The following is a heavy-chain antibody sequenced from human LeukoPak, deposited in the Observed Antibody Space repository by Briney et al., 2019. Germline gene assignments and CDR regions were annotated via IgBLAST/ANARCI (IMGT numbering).Heavy chain of an antibody. CDR2: INPNSGGT. D-gene: IGHD6-19*01. CDR1: GYTFTGYY. J-gene: IGHJ5*02. Sequence: ASVKVSCXASGYTFTGYYMHWVRQAPGQGLEWMGRINPNSGGTNYAQKFQGRVTMTRDTSISTAYMELSRLRSDDTAVYYCAREMQWLENWFDPWGQGTLVTVSS. V-gene: IGHV1-2*06. CDR3: AREMQWLENWFDP.